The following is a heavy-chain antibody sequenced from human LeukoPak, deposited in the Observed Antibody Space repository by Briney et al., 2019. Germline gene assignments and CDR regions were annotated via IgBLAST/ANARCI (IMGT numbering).Heavy chain of an antibody. V-gene: IGHV3-30*04. Sequence: PGGSLRLFCAASGFTFSTYIVHWVRQAPGKGLDWVALISYDGSNKFYSDSVKGRFTISRDNSKDTVYLQMNSLEAEDTAVYHCARGSSGNDAFDIWGQGTMVTVSS. CDR1: GFTFSTYI. J-gene: IGHJ3*02. D-gene: IGHD1-26*01. CDR3: ARGSSGNDAFDI. CDR2: ISYDGSNK.